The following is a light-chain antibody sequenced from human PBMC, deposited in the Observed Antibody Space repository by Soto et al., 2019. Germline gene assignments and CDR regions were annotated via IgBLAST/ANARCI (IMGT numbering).Light chain of an antibody. CDR3: QQYNNWPQT. Sequence: EIVMTQSPATLSVSPGERATLSCRSSQSFGTNLALYQQTPGQAPRLLIYGASIRATGVPDRFSGSGSGTEFTLTISSMRSEDFAVYYCQQYNNWPQTFGQGTKVEIK. CDR1: QSFGTN. CDR2: GAS. V-gene: IGKV3-15*01. J-gene: IGKJ1*01.